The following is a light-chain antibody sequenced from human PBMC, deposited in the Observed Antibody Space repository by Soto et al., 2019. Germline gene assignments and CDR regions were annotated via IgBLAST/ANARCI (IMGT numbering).Light chain of an antibody. CDR1: QSISSY. J-gene: IGKJ2*01. V-gene: IGKV1-39*01. Sequence: DIQMTHSPSSLSAYVGDRVTITCRASQSISSYLNWYQQKPGKAPKLLIYAASSLQSGVPSRFSGSGSGTDFTLTISSLQPEDFATYYCQQSYSTPGTFGQGTKLEIK. CDR3: QQSYSTPGT. CDR2: AAS.